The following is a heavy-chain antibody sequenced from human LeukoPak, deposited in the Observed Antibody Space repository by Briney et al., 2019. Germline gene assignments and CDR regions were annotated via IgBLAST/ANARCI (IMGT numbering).Heavy chain of an antibody. CDR3: AKGGGYCSSTSCPYYYYYYMDV. CDR1: GFTFSSYA. Sequence: GGPLRLSCAASGFTFSSYAMGWVRQAPGKGLEWVSAISGSGGSTYYADSVKGRFTISRDNSKNTLYLQMNSLRAEDTAVYYCAKGGGYCSSTSCPYYYYYYMDVWGKGTTVTVSS. D-gene: IGHD2-2*01. CDR2: ISGSGGST. V-gene: IGHV3-23*01. J-gene: IGHJ6*03.